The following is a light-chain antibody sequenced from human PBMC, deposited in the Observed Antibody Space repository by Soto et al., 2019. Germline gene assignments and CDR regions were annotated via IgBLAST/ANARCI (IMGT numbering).Light chain of an antibody. CDR2: DVS. CDR1: SSDVGGYNY. Sequence: QSALTQPASVSGSPGQSITISRTGTSSDVGGYNYVSWYQQHPGKAPKLMIYDVSNRPSGVSNRFSGSKSGNTASLTISGLQAEDEADYYCSSYTSSSTLGGVFGGGTKLTVL. J-gene: IGLJ2*01. CDR3: SSYTSSSTLGGV. V-gene: IGLV2-14*01.